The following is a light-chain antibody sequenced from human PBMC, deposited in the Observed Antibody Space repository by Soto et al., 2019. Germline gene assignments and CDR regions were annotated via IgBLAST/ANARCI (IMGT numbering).Light chain of an antibody. CDR2: DVT. CDR1: RSDVGGYDY. CDR3: CSYAGSYTVDV. Sequence: QSALTQPHSVSGSPGQSVTISCTGTRSDVGGYDYVSWYQQHPGKAPKLLIYDVTKRPSEVPDRFSGSKSGNTASLTISGLQAEDEADYYCCSYAGSYTVDVFGSGTRSPS. J-gene: IGLJ1*01. V-gene: IGLV2-11*01.